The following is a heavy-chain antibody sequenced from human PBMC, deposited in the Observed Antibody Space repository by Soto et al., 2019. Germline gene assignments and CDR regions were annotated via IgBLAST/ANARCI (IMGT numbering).Heavy chain of an antibody. CDR3: SRSGSGRRAYYFYGMDV. D-gene: IGHD3-10*01. CDR1: GGSFSGHY. J-gene: IGHJ6*02. CDR2: SDDSGST. V-gene: IGHV4-34*01. Sequence: QVQLQQWGAGLLKPSETLSLTCAVYGGSFSGHYWSWIRQPPGKGLEWIGESDDSGSTNYNPSLKSRRTTSVDTSKNQFSLQLSSVTAADTAVYYCSRSGSGRRAYYFYGMDVWGQGTTVSVSS.